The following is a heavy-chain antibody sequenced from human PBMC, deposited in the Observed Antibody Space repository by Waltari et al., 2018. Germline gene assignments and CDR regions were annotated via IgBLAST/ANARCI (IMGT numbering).Heavy chain of an antibody. D-gene: IGHD2-2*01. J-gene: IGHJ6*02. V-gene: IGHV1-8*01. CDR1: GYTFTSYD. CDR2: MNPNSGNT. Sequence: QVQLVQSGAEVQKPGASVKVSCKASGYTFTSYDINWVRPAPGPGLEWMGWMNPNSGNTGYAQKVQGRVTMTRNTSISTAYMELSSLRSEDTAVYYCARGGDIVVVPAATNGMDVWGQGTTVTVSS. CDR3: ARGGDIVVVPAATNGMDV.